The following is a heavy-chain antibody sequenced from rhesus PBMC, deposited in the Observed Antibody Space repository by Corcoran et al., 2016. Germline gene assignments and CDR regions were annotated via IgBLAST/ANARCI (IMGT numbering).Heavy chain of an antibody. D-gene: IGHD1-44*02. J-gene: IGHJ3*01. Sequence: EVQLVETGGGLVQPGGSLRLSCAASGFTFSSYGMSWVRQAPGKGLEWVSGISYTGGSTYYADSVKGRFTISRDNAKNTLSLKMNSLRAEDTAVYYCAKGVGDTGAFDFWGQGLRVTVSS. CDR2: ISYTGGST. CDR3: AKGVGDTGAFDF. V-gene: IGHV3S5*01. CDR1: GFTFSSYG.